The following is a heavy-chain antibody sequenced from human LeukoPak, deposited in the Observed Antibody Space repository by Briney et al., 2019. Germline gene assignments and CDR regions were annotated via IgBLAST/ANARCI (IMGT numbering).Heavy chain of an antibody. Sequence: GGSLRLSCAASGFTFSWYYMHWVRQAPGKGLVWVSRVNNDGRSTSYADSVKGRFTLSRDNAKNTLYLQMNSLRAEDTAVYFCARGSYYGMDVWGNGTTVTVSS. CDR3: ARGSYYGMDV. V-gene: IGHV3-74*01. CDR2: VNNDGRST. J-gene: IGHJ6*04. CDR1: GFTFSWYY.